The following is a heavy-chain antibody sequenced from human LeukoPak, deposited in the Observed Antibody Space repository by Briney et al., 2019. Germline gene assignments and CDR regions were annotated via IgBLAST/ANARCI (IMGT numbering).Heavy chain of an antibody. V-gene: IGHV3-30*09. Sequence: PGGSLRLSCAASGFTFSSYAMHWVRQAPGKGLEWVAVISYDGSNKYYADSVKGRFAISRDISKDTLYLQMNSLRAEDTAVYYCATPLTGLHYWGQGTLVTVSS. CDR1: GFTFSSYA. CDR3: ATPLTGLHY. D-gene: IGHD1-14*01. J-gene: IGHJ4*02. CDR2: ISYDGSNK.